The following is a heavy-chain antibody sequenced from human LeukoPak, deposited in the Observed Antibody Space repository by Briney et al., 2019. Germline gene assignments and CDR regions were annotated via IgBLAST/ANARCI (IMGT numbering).Heavy chain of an antibody. V-gene: IGHV4-4*07. CDR3: ASDCSSGSCCTGYYYYYMDV. CDR2: IYTSGST. D-gene: IGHD2-15*01. CDR1: GGSISSYY. J-gene: IGHJ6*03. Sequence: PSETLSLTCTVSGGSISSYYWSWIRQPAGKGLDWIGRIYTSGSTNYNPSLKSRVTIPVNKPQNQFSLKLSSVTAADPPVYYCASDCSSGSCCTGYYYYYMDVWGKGTTVTVSS.